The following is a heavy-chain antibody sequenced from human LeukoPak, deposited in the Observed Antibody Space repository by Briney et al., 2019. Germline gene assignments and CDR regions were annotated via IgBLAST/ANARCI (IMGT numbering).Heavy chain of an antibody. J-gene: IGHJ6*02. V-gene: IGHV3-21*01. D-gene: IGHD3-10*01. CDR1: GFTFSSYS. CDR2: ISSSSSYI. CDR3: AREPEVLWFGEYYYSMDV. Sequence: GRSLRLSCAASGFTFSSYSMNWVRQAPGKGLEWVSSISSSSSYIYYADSVKGRFTISRDNAKNSLYLQMNSLRAEDTAVYYCAREPEVLWFGEYYYSMDVWGQGTTVTVSS.